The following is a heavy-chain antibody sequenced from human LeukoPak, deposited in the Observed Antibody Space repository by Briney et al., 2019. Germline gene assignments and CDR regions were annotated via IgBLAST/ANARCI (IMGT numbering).Heavy chain of an antibody. J-gene: IGHJ2*01. D-gene: IGHD2/OR15-2a*01. CDR1: GYRFTNYA. CDR3: ARGSPSYAQWHFDL. V-gene: IGHV1-18*01. CDR2: ISGYNGNT. Sequence: ASVKVSCKASGYRFTNYAISWVRQAPGQGLEYMGWISGYNGNTNYAQKLQGRVTMTTDTSTSTAYMELRTLRSDDTAVYYCARGSPSYAQWHFDLWGRGTLVTVSS.